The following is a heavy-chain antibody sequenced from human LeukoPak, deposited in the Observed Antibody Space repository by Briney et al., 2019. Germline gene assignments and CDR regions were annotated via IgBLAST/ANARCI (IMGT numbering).Heavy chain of an antibody. J-gene: IGHJ4*02. D-gene: IGHD1-1*01. Sequence: GESLKISCKGSGYSFTSYWISWVRQMPGKGLEWMGRIDPSDSYTNYSPSFQGHVTISADKSISTAYLQWSSLKASDTAMYYCARSEANWNGRGHFDYWGQGTLVTVSS. CDR1: GYSFTSYW. V-gene: IGHV5-10-1*01. CDR3: ARSEANWNGRGHFDY. CDR2: IDPSDSYT.